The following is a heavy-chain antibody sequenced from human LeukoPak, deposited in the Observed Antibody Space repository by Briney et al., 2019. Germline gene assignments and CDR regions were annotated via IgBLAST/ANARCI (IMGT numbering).Heavy chain of an antibody. D-gene: IGHD5-12*01. J-gene: IGHJ4*02. Sequence: PSETLSLTCAVYGGSFSGYYWSWIRQPPGKGLEWIGEINHSGSTNYNPSLKSRVTISVDTSKNQFSLKLSSVTAADTAVYYCARDHPIVATVDNEGVDYWGQGTLVTVSS. CDR2: INHSGST. V-gene: IGHV4-34*01. CDR3: ARDHPIVATVDNEGVDY. CDR1: GGSFSGYY.